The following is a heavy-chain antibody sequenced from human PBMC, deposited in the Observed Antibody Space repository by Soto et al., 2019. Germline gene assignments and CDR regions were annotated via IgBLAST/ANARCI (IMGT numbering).Heavy chain of an antibody. D-gene: IGHD2-15*01. CDR3: GKDTLDCSGGDCPLFYYYGMDV. V-gene: IGHV3-30*18. Sequence: QVQLVESGGGVVQPGTSLRLSCATSGFTFRSYGMHWVRQAPGKGLEWLAVISNDGTKKFFADSVKGRLTLSRDNARNTLYLQINSLRAEDTAVYFCGKDTLDCSGGDCPLFYYYGMDVWGQGTTVTVSS. CDR1: GFTFRSYG. J-gene: IGHJ6*02. CDR2: ISNDGTKK.